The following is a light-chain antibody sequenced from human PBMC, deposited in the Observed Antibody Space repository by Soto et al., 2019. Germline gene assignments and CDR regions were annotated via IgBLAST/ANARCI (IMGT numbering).Light chain of an antibody. CDR2: KAS. V-gene: IGKV1-5*03. Sequence: DIQLTPSPSTLSASVGDRVTITCRASQSINGWLAWYQQKPGQAPNLLIYKASTLESGVPSRFSGSGSGTEFTLTISSLQPEDFATYYCQQLNNYPRTFGQGTKVDIK. J-gene: IGKJ1*01. CDR3: QQLNNYPRT. CDR1: QSINGW.